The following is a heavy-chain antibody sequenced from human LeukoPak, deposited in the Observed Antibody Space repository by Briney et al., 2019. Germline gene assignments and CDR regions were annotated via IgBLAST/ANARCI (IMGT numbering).Heavy chain of an antibody. Sequence: GGSLRLSCAASGFTFSSYSMNWVRQAPGKGLEWVSYISSSSSTIYYADSVKGRFTISRDNAKNSLYLQMNSLRAEDTAVYYCARGRDILTGYYKVPDAFDIWGQGTMVTVSS. CDR3: ARGRDILTGYYKVPDAFDI. V-gene: IGHV3-48*04. D-gene: IGHD3-9*01. CDR2: ISSSSSTI. J-gene: IGHJ3*02. CDR1: GFTFSSYS.